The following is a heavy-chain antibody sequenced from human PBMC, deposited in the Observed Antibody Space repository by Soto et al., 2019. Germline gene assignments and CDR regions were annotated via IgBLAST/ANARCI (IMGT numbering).Heavy chain of an antibody. CDR2: IYHTGST. V-gene: IGHV4-34*01. CDR1: GGSFSDYY. CDR3: ARGLLPWFFDL. Sequence: QVQLQQWGAGLWKPSETLSLTCAVYGGSFSDYYWTWIRQPPGKGLEWIGEIYHTGSTNYNPSLKSRGTITVDTSKTQFSLKLSSVTAADTAVYYCARGLLPWFFDLWGPGTLVTVSS. J-gene: IGHJ2*01.